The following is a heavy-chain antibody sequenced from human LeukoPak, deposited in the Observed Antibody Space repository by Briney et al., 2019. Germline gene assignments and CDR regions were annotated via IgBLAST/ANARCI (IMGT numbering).Heavy chain of an antibody. D-gene: IGHD3-10*01. Sequence: PGGSLRLSCAASGFTVSSNYMSWVRQAPGKGLEWVSVIYSGGSTYYADSVKGRFTISRDNSKNTLYLQMSSLRAEDTAVYYCARIPLSYGSGSYTNYYFDYWGQGTLVTVSS. V-gene: IGHV3-53*01. CDR1: GFTVSSNY. CDR3: ARIPLSYGSGSYTNYYFDY. CDR2: IYSGGST. J-gene: IGHJ4*02.